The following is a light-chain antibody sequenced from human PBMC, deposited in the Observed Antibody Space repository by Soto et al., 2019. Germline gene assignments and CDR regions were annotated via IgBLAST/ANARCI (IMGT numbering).Light chain of an antibody. J-gene: IGKJ2*01. V-gene: IGKV3-11*01. CDR2: DAS. Sequence: EIVLTQSPATLSMSPGDRVTLSCRASQSISNSLAWYQQRPGQTPRVLIYDASNRATGIPARFSGSGFGTDFTLTISSLEPEDFAVYYCQHRRNRPPIHTFGQGTKLEIK. CDR3: QHRRNRPPIHT. CDR1: QSISNS.